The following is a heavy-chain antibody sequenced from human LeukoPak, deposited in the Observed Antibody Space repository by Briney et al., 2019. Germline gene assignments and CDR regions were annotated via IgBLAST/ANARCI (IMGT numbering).Heavy chain of an antibody. D-gene: IGHD1-7*01. CDR2: ISWNSGSI. CDR3: AKVRVVFNWNYAYYFDY. J-gene: IGHJ4*02. Sequence: PGGSLRLSCAASGFTFDDYAMHWVRQAPGKGLEWVSGISWNSGSIGYADSVKGRFTISRDNAKNSLYLQMNSLGPEDTAMYYCAKVRVVFNWNYAYYFDYWGQGTLVTVSS. V-gene: IGHV3-9*01. CDR1: GFTFDDYA.